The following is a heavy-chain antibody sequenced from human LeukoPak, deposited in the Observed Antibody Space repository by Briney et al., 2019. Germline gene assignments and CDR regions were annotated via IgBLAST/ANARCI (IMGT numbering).Heavy chain of an antibody. Sequence: PSETLSLTCTVSGGSISSGDYYWSWIRQPPGKGLEWIGEINHSGSTNCNPSLKSRVTISVDTSKNQFSLKLSSVTAADTAVYYCARGLKMATILLKSPYYFDYWGQGTLVTVSS. CDR3: ARGLKMATILLKSPYYFDY. D-gene: IGHD5-24*01. CDR1: GGSISSGDYY. CDR2: INHSGST. J-gene: IGHJ4*02. V-gene: IGHV4-61*08.